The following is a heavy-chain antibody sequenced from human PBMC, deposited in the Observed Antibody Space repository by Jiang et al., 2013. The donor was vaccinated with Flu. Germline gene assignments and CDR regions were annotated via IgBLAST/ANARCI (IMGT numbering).Heavy chain of an antibody. CDR1: GGSISSGGYY. J-gene: IGHJ4*02. CDR2: IYYSGST. V-gene: IGHV4-31*03. D-gene: IGHD3-10*01. Sequence: GLVKPSQTLSLTCTVSGGSISSGGYYWSWVRQHPGKGLEWIGYIYYSGSTYYSPSLKSRVTISLDTSKNQFSLTLTSVTAADTAVYYCARDRSAGYGEFLYYWGQGTLVTVSS. CDR3: ARDRSAGYGEFLYY.